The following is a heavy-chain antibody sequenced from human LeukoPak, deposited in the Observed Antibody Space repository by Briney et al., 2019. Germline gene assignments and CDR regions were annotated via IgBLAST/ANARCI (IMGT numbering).Heavy chain of an antibody. CDR3: ARDLGGPTTRGYFDS. J-gene: IGHJ4*02. CDR1: GFTFSSHS. D-gene: IGHD1-26*01. CDR2: ISSSSSYI. V-gene: IGHV3-21*01. Sequence: GGSLRLSCAASGFTFSSHSVNWVRQAPGKGLEWVSSISSSSSYIYYADSVKGRFTISRDNAKKSLYLQMDSLRAEDTAVYYCARDLGGPTTRGYFDSWGQGTLVTVSS.